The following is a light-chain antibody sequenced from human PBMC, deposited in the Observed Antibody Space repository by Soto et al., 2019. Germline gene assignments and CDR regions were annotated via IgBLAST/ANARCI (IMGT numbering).Light chain of an antibody. CDR3: SSYTSSSTLR. Sequence: QSALTQPASVSGSPGQSTTISCTGTSSDVGGYNYVSWYQQHPGKAPKLMIYEVSNRPSGVSNRFSGSKSGNTASLTISGLQAEDEADYYCSSYTSSSTLRIGGGTKLTVL. J-gene: IGLJ2*01. CDR1: SSDVGGYNY. CDR2: EVS. V-gene: IGLV2-14*01.